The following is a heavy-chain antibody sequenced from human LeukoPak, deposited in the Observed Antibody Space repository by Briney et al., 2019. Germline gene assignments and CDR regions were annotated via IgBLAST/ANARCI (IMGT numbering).Heavy chain of an antibody. CDR3: AKGPPISGWISAGY. D-gene: IGHD3-3*01. Sequence: PGGSLRLSCAASGFTFSSYAMSWVRQAPGKGLEWVLAISGSGGSTYYADSVKGRFTISRDNSKNTLYLQMNSLRAEDTAVYYCAKGPPISGWISAGYWGQGTLVTVSS. J-gene: IGHJ4*02. CDR2: ISGSGGST. CDR1: GFTFSSYA. V-gene: IGHV3-23*01.